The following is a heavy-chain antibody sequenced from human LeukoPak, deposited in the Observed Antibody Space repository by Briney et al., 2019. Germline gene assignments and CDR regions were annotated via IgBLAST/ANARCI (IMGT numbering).Heavy chain of an antibody. J-gene: IGHJ4*02. D-gene: IGHD3-16*01. CDR1: GFIFSNAW. Sequence: PGGSLRFSCAASGFIFSNAWMNWVRQAPGKGLEWVGRIKSKTTGGTTDYAAPVKGRFIISRDDSKNTVYLQMNSLKTEDTAMYYCATGGYYLDYWGQGTLVTVSS. CDR2: IKSKTTGGTT. V-gene: IGHV3-15*07. CDR3: ATGGYYLDY.